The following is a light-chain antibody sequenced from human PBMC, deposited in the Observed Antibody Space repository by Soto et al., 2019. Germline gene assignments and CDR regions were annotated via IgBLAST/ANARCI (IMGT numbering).Light chain of an antibody. J-gene: IGKJ4*01. CDR3: QQYYSTPLT. Sequence: DIVMTQSPDSLAVSLGERATINCKSSQRVLYSSNNKNYLAWYQEKPGQPPKLLIYWASTRESGVPDRFSGSGSGTDFTLTISSLQAEDVAVYYCQQYYSTPLTFGGGPKVEIK. V-gene: IGKV4-1*01. CDR2: WAS. CDR1: QRVLYSSNNKNY.